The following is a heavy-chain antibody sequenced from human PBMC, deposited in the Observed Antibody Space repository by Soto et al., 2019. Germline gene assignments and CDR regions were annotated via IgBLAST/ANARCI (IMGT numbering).Heavy chain of an antibody. D-gene: IGHD2-2*02. Sequence: ASVKVSCKVSGSRVSNYVISWVRQAPGHGLEWLGRIIPIFNSTKYAQSFQGRVTITADKSTSTASLELSSLRSDDTAVYYCAREGRGKKAGYNGLVSLGYWGQGTLVTVSS. J-gene: IGHJ4*02. CDR2: IIPIFNST. CDR3: AREGRGKKAGYNGLVSLGY. V-gene: IGHV1-69*06. CDR1: GSRVSNYV.